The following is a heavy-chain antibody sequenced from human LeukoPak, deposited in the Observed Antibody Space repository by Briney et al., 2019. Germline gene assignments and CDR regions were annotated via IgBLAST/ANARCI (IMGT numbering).Heavy chain of an antibody. D-gene: IGHD3-10*01. Sequence: ASVTVSCKASGYTFTSYGISWVRQAPGQGLEWMGWISAYNGNTNYAQKLQGRVTMTTDTSTSTAYMELRSLRSDDTAVYYCARDGTMVRGVIWWFDPWGQGTLVTVSS. J-gene: IGHJ5*02. CDR2: ISAYNGNT. CDR3: ARDGTMVRGVIWWFDP. V-gene: IGHV1-18*01. CDR1: GYTFTSYG.